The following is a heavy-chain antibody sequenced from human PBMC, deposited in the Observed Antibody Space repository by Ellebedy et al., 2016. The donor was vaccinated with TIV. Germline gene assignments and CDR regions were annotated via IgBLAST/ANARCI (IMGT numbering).Heavy chain of an antibody. CDR1: GYTFTSYG. Sequence: ASVKVSXXASGYTFTSYGISWVRQAPGQGLEWMGWISAYNGNTNYAQKLQGRVTMTTDTSTSTAYMELRSLRSDDTAVYYCARGIVGVVRDGYNFDYWGQGTLVTVSS. V-gene: IGHV1-18*04. D-gene: IGHD5-24*01. J-gene: IGHJ4*02. CDR3: ARGIVGVVRDGYNFDY. CDR2: ISAYNGNT.